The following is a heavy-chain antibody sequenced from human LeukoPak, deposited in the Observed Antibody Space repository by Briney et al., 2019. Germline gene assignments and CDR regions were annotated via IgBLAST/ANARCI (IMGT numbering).Heavy chain of an antibody. Sequence: KPSETLSLTCTVSGGSISSYYWSWIRQPPWKGLEWIGEINHSGSTNYNPSLKSRVTISVDTSKNQFSLKLSSVTAADTAVYYCARDSGTTGEVKFDPWGQGTLVTVSS. J-gene: IGHJ5*02. CDR2: INHSGST. CDR1: GGSISSYY. V-gene: IGHV4-34*01. CDR3: ARDSGTTGEVKFDP. D-gene: IGHD3-10*01.